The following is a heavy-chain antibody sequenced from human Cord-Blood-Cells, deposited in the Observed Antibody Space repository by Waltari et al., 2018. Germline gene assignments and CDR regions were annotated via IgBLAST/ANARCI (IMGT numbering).Heavy chain of an antibody. CDR3: ARGLGFWCGYYNY. Sequence: QVQLQQWGAGLLKPSETLSLTCAVYGGSFSGYYWSWIRQPPGKGLEWIREITHSGSTNNNPFLKSRVTISVDTSKNQFSLTLSSVTAADTAVYYCARGLGFWCGYYNYWGQGTLVTVSS. CDR1: GGSFSGYY. CDR2: ITHSGST. J-gene: IGHJ4*02. V-gene: IGHV4-34*01. D-gene: IGHD3-3*01.